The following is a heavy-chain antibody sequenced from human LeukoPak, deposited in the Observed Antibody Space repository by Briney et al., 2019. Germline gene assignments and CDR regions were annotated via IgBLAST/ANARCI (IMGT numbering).Heavy chain of an antibody. J-gene: IGHJ4*02. V-gene: IGHV3-30*02. Sequence: GRSLRLSCAASGFTFSSYWMSWVRQAPGKGLEWVAFIRYDGSNKYYADSVKGRFTISRDNSKNTLYLQMNSLRAEDTAVYYCARDFDYWGQGTLVTVSS. CDR1: GFTFSSYW. CDR2: IRYDGSNK. CDR3: ARDFDY.